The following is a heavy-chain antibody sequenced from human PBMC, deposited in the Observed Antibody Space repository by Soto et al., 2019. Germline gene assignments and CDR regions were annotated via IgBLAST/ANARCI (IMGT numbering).Heavy chain of an antibody. D-gene: IGHD2-15*01. CDR1: GFTFSNFG. CDR2: ISSDGSDK. Sequence: QVQLVESGGGVVQPGRSLRLSCAASGFTFSNFGMHWVRQAPGKGLEWVAAISSDGSDKYYSESVKGRFTISRDNSKNTLFLQMNSLRADDTAVYYCAKGSEVARQELDYWGQGTLVTVSS. J-gene: IGHJ4*02. V-gene: IGHV3-30*18. CDR3: AKGSEVARQELDY.